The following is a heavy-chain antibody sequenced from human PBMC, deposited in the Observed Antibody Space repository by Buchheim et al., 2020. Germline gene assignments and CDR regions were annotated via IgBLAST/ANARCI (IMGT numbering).Heavy chain of an antibody. CDR2: IKQDGSEK. Sequence: EVQLVESGGGLVQPGGSLRLSCAASGFSFSSYWMSWVRQAPGKGLEWVANIKQDGSEKYYVDSVKGRFTISRDNAKNSLYLQMNSLRAEDTAVYYCVRAYYYDSSGPDFDYWGQGTL. J-gene: IGHJ4*02. V-gene: IGHV3-7*01. D-gene: IGHD3-22*01. CDR1: GFSFSSYW. CDR3: VRAYYYDSSGPDFDY.